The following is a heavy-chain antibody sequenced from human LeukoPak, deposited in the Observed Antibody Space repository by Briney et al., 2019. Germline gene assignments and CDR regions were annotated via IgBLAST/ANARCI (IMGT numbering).Heavy chain of an antibody. J-gene: IGHJ3*02. CDR1: GGSISSSSYY. D-gene: IGHD3-3*01. V-gene: IGHV4-39*01. CDR2: IYYSGST. Sequence: PSETLSLTCTVSGGSISSSSYYWGWIRQPPGKGLEWIGSIYYSGSTYYNPSLKSRVTISVDTSKNQFSLKLSSVTAADTAVYYCARHVLRFLEWLLYVDDAFDIWGQGTMVTVSS. CDR3: ARHVLRFLEWLLYVDDAFDI.